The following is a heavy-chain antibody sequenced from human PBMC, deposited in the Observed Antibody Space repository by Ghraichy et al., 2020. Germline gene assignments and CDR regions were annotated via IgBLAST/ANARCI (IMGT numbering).Heavy chain of an antibody. CDR1: GGSISSSY. CDR2: IYYSGST. D-gene: IGHD2-2*01. J-gene: IGHJ3*02. V-gene: IGHV4-59*01. CDR3: ARRHIDTRALDI. Sequence: SETLSLTCTVSGGSISSSYWNWIRQSPGKGLEWIGYIYYSGSTNYNPSLRRRITISLDTSRKHFSLNLTSVTAADTAIYYCARRHIDTRALDIWGPGTMVTVSS.